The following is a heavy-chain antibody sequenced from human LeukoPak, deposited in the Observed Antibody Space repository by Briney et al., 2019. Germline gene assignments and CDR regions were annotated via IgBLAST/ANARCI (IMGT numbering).Heavy chain of an antibody. CDR1: GGSFSGYY. J-gene: IGHJ5*02. CDR3: ARIEYSSSWYENWFDP. D-gene: IGHD6-13*01. CDR2: IYYSGST. Sequence: SETLSLTCAVYGGSFSGYYWSWIRQPPGKGLEWIGYIYYSGSTNYNPSLKSRVTISVDTSKNQFSLKLSSVTAADTAVYYCARIEYSSSWYENWFDPWGQGTLVTVSS. V-gene: IGHV4-59*08.